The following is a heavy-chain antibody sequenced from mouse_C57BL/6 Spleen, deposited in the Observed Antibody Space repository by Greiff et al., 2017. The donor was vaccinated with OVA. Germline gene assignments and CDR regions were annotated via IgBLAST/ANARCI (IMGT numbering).Heavy chain of an antibody. D-gene: IGHD3-1*01. CDR3: ARLGPREYYFDY. CDR2: IYPGDGDT. J-gene: IGHJ2*01. CDR1: GYAFSSSW. Sequence: VKLQESGPELVKPGASVKISCKASGYAFSSSWMNWVKQRPGKGLEWIGRIYPGDGDTNYNGKFKGKATLTADKSSSTAYMQLSSLTSEDSAVYVCARLGPREYYFDYWGQGTTLTVSS. V-gene: IGHV1-82*01.